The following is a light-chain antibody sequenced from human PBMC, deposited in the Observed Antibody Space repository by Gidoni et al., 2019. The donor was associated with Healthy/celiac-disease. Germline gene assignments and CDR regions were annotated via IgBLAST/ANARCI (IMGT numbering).Light chain of an antibody. Sequence: EIVLTQSPATLSLSPGERATLSCRASQSVSSYLAWYQQKPGQAPTLLIYDASTRATGIPARFSGSGSGTDFTLTISSLEPEDFAVYYCQHRGSWPGTFGQGTKVEIK. J-gene: IGKJ1*01. V-gene: IGKV3-11*01. CDR2: DAS. CDR3: QHRGSWPGT. CDR1: QSVSSY.